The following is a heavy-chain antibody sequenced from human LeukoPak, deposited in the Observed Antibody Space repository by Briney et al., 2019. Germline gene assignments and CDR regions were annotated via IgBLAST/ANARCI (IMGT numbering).Heavy chain of an antibody. CDR3: ASLDRRRSFDY. Sequence: SETLSLTCTVSGGSISSYYWSWIRQPPGKGLEWIGYIYYSGGTNYNPSLKSRVTISVDTSKNQFSLKLSSVTAADTAVYYCASLDRRRSFDYWGQGTLVTVSP. J-gene: IGHJ4*02. V-gene: IGHV4-59*01. CDR1: GGSISSYY. CDR2: IYYSGGT.